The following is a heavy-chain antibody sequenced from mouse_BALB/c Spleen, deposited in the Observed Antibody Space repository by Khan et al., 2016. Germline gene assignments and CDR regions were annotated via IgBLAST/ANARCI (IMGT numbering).Heavy chain of an antibody. CDR1: GYTFTSYW. V-gene: IGHV1-4*01. D-gene: IGHD1-1*01. CDR2: INPSTGYT. J-gene: IGHJ4*01. CDR3: ARGELRYAMDY. Sequence: QVQLQQPGAELARPGASVKLSCKASGYTFTSYWMQWVKQRPGQGLEWIGYINPSTGYTEYNQKFKDKATLTADKSSSTAYMQLSSLTSEDSAVYYCARGELRYAMDYWGQGTSVTVSS.